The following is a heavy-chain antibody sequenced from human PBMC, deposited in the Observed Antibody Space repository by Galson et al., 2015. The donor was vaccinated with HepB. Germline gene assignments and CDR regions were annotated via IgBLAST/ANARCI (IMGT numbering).Heavy chain of an antibody. Sequence: SVKVSCKASGGTFSSYAISWVRQAPGQGLEWMRGIIPIFGTANYAQKFQGRVTITADESTSTAYMELSSLRSEDTAVYYCARAYSNYEPSGFVPEADPYYYGMDVWGQGTTVTVSS. CDR2: IIPIFGTA. CDR1: GGTFSSYA. CDR3: ARAYSNYEPSGFVPEADPYYYGMDV. D-gene: IGHD4-11*01. J-gene: IGHJ6*02. V-gene: IGHV1-69*13.